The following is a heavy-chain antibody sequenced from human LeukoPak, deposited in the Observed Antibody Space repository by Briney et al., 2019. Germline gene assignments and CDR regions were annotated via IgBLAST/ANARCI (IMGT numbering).Heavy chain of an antibody. Sequence: GGSPRLSCAASGFTVSSNYMNWVRQAPGKGLEWVAVLYSAGNTFYADSVKGRFTISRDNSKNTLYLQMNSLRAEDTALYYCARLIQPQGAFDIWGQGTMVTVSS. CDR3: ARLIQPQGAFDI. CDR1: GFTVSSNY. D-gene: IGHD3-16*01. V-gene: IGHV3-53*01. CDR2: LYSAGNT. J-gene: IGHJ3*02.